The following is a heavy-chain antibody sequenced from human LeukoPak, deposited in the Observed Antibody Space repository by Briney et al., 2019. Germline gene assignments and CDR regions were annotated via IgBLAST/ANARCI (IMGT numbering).Heavy chain of an antibody. V-gene: IGHV3-53*01. Sequence: GGSLRLSCAASGFTVSSNYMSWVRQAPGKGLEWVSVIYSGGSTYYADSVKGRFTISRDNSKNTLYLQMNSLRAEDTAVYYCAGSRRGWLQLLGSAFDIWGQGTMVTVSS. CDR2: IYSGGST. D-gene: IGHD5-24*01. CDR1: GFTVSSNY. CDR3: AGSRRGWLQLLGSAFDI. J-gene: IGHJ3*02.